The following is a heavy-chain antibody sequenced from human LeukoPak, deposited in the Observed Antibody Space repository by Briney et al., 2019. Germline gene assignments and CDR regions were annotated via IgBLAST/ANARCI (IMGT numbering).Heavy chain of an antibody. CDR1: GFTFSSYA. CDR3: ARDLGARAVALDY. Sequence: PGRSLRLSCAASGFTFSSYAMHWVRQAPGKGLEWVAVISYDGSNKYYADSVKGRFTISRDNSKNTLYLQMNSLRAEDTAVYYCARDLGARAVALDYWGQGTLVTVSS. J-gene: IGHJ4*02. D-gene: IGHD6-19*01. V-gene: IGHV3-30-3*01. CDR2: ISYDGSNK.